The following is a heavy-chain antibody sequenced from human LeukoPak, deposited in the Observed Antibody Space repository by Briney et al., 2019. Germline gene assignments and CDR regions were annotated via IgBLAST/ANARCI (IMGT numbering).Heavy chain of an antibody. V-gene: IGHV1-46*01. CDR3: ARDAF. J-gene: IGHJ4*02. Sequence: GASVKVSCKTSGYSFTNFYIHWVRQAPGQGLEWMGMVNPSGGSTISAQRFQDRVNMTTDMSTRTVYMEMTGLTSDDTGIYYCARDAFWGQGTQVTVSS. D-gene: IGHD3-3*02. CDR2: VNPSGGST. CDR1: GYSFTNFY.